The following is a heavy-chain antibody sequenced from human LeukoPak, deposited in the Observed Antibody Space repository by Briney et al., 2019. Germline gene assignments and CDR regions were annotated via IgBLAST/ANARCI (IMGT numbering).Heavy chain of an antibody. D-gene: IGHD6-13*01. CDR3: AREYGIAAAVDY. Sequence: GGSLRLSFAASGFTFSSYAMHWVRQAPGKGLEWVAFIRYDGSNKNYADSVKGRFTISRDNSKNTLYLQMNSLRAEDTAVYYCAREYGIAAAVDYWGQGTLVTVSS. CDR2: IRYDGSNK. V-gene: IGHV3-30*02. J-gene: IGHJ4*02. CDR1: GFTFSSYA.